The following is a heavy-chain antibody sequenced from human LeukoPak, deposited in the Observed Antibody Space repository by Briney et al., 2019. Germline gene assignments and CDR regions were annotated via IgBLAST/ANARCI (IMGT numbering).Heavy chain of an antibody. J-gene: IGHJ5*02. CDR1: GFTVRNFD. Sequence: GGSLRLSCAGSGFTVRNFDVNWVRQAPGKGLEWVSYISTSTSTIYYADSVKGRFTISRDNAKNSLYLQMNSLRAEETAVYYCVASTVTTAQLQATWGQGTLVTVSS. CDR2: ISTSTSTI. CDR3: VASTVTTAQLQAT. V-gene: IGHV3-48*01. D-gene: IGHD4-17*01.